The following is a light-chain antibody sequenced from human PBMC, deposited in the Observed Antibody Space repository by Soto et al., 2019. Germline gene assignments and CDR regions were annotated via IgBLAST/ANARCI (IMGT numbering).Light chain of an antibody. CDR3: QHYDSARWT. Sequence: LKQSPCALSLYPGERGTLSCRASQTVSINFLAWYQQKPGQAPRLLIYGASRRATDIPGRFSGSGSGTDFSLTISRLEPEDFAVYYCQHYDSARWTFGLGTKV. V-gene: IGKV3-20*01. CDR1: QTVSINF. CDR2: GAS. J-gene: IGKJ1*01.